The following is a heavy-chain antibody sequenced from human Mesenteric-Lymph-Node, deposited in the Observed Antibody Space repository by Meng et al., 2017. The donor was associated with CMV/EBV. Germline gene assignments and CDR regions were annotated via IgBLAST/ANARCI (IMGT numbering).Heavy chain of an antibody. J-gene: IGHJ4*02. CDR3: AKEGVYDGYAVDY. CDR1: GFTFSSYG. Sequence: GESLKISCAASGFTFSSYGMHWVRQAPGKGLEWVAFIRYDGSNKYYADSVKGRFTISRDNSKNTLFLQMTSLRAEDTAVYYCAKEGVYDGYAVDYWGQGTLVTVSS. V-gene: IGHV3-30*02. CDR2: IRYDGSNK. D-gene: IGHD5-24*01.